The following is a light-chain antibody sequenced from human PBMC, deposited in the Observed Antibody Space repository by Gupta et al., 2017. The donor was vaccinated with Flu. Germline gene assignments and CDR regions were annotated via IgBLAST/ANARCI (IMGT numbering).Light chain of an antibody. CDR2: GAS. CDR3: QQYDNWPYT. V-gene: IGKV3-15*01. J-gene: IGKJ2*01. Sequence: EIVMTQSPATLSVSPGERATLSCRASQSVKTNLAWYQQKPGQAPRLLIYGASTRATGFPARFSGSGYGTEFTLTISSLQSEDFAVYYCQQYDNWPYTFGRGTKLEIK. CDR1: QSVKTN.